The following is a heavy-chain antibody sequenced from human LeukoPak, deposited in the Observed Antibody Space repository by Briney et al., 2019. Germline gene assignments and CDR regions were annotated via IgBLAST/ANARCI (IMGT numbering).Heavy chain of an antibody. CDR2: IYYSGST. V-gene: IGHV4-39*01. CDR3: ARRRVSTGYFDWLSRGEGTYFDY. Sequence: KPSETLSLTCTVSGGSISSSSYYWGWIRQPPGKGLEWIGSIYYSGSTYYNPSLKSRVTISVDTSKNQFSLKLSSVTAADTAVYYCARRRVSTGYFDWLSRGEGTYFDYWGQGTLVTVSS. J-gene: IGHJ4*02. D-gene: IGHD3-9*01. CDR1: GGSISSSSYY.